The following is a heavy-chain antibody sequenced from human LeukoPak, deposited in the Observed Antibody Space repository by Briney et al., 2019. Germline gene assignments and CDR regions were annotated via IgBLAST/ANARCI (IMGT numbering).Heavy chain of an antibody. CDR2: IIPIFGTA. Sequence: SVKVSCKASGGTFSSYAISWVRQAPGQGLEWMGGIIPIFGTANCAQKFQGRVTITTDESTSTAYMELSSLRSEDTAVYYCARDQNPDYDSRGYFDYWGQGTLVTVSS. CDR3: ARDQNPDYDSRGYFDY. CDR1: GGTFSSYA. V-gene: IGHV1-69*05. J-gene: IGHJ4*02. D-gene: IGHD3-22*01.